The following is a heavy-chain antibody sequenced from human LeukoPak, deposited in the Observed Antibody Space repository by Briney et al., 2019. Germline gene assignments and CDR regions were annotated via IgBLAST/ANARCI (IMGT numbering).Heavy chain of an antibody. J-gene: IGHJ4*02. CDR3: ARGSVGAAGRLDY. D-gene: IGHD6-13*01. CDR2: IYSGGTT. Sequence: GGSLRLSCAASGFTVSDIYMNWVRQAPGKGPEWVSVIYSGGTTLYAESVKGRFTISRDNSQNTVYLQLNGLRVEDTAVYYCARGSVGAAGRLDYWGQGTLVTVSS. V-gene: IGHV3-66*01. CDR1: GFTVSDIY.